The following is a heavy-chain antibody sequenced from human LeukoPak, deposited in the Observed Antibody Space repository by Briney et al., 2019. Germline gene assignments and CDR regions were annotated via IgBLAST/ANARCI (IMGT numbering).Heavy chain of an antibody. V-gene: IGHV3-30*02. CDR2: IRYGGNTE. CDR3: ASISSRGWTASDY. CDR1: GFTFSSYG. D-gene: IGHD6-19*01. Sequence: GGSLRLSCAASGFTFSSYGMHWVRQAPGKGLEWVAFIRYGGNTEYYADSVKGRFTISRDNSKNTLYLQMSSLGAEDTAVYYCASISSRGWTASDYWGQGTLVTVSS. J-gene: IGHJ4*02.